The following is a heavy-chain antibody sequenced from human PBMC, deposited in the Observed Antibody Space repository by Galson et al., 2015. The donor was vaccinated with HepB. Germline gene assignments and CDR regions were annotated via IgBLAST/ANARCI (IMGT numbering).Heavy chain of an antibody. D-gene: IGHD3-16*01. Sequence: SLRLSCAASGFSFRTYKMTWVRQSPGKGLDWVSCISSTSTYIAYTDSVKGRFTISRDNAKSSLYLQMNNLRAEDTAVYFCAKRALGGGHWYFEIRGRGPLVSVSS. CDR1: GFSFRTYK. J-gene: IGHJ2*01. CDR2: ISSTSTYI. CDR3: AKRALGGGHWYFEI. V-gene: IGHV3-21*06.